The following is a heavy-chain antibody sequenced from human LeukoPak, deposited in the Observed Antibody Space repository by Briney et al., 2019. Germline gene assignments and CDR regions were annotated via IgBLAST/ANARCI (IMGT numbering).Heavy chain of an antibody. J-gene: IGHJ4*02. V-gene: IGHV4-59*01. Sequence: PSETLSLTCTVSGGSTSSYYWSWIRQPPGKGLEWIGYIYYSGSTNYNPSLKSRVTISVDTSKNQFSLKLSSVTAADTAVYYCASNIAGAVFDNWGQGTLVTVSS. CDR2: IYYSGST. CDR1: GGSTSSYY. D-gene: IGHD6-13*01. CDR3: ASNIAGAVFDN.